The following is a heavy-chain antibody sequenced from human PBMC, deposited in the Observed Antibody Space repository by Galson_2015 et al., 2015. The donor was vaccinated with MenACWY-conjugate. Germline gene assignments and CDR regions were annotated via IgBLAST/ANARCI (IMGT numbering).Heavy chain of an antibody. D-gene: IGHD1-26*01. J-gene: IGHJ4*02. Sequence: SLRLSCAASGFSISRYGMHWVRQAPGKGLEWVAVLRSDGSDEYYADSVKDRFTISRDNAKNTLYLQMNSLRPEDTAVFYCAKSRGASFYFDSWGQGTLVTVSS. CDR1: GFSISRYG. CDR3: AKSRGASFYFDS. V-gene: IGHV3-33*03. CDR2: LRSDGSDE.